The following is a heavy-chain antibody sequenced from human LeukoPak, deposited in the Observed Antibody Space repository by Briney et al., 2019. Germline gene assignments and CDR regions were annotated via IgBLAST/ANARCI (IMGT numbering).Heavy chain of an antibody. CDR2: IYYSGNS. J-gene: IGHJ4*02. Sequence: PSETLSLTCTVSGGSVSSGSYYWSWIRQPPGKALEWIGYIYYSGNSDYNPSLKSRVTISIDTSKNHFSLNLRSVTAADTAVYYCARGYTNMVIDYWGQGTLVTVSS. V-gene: IGHV4-61*03. CDR1: GGSVSSGSYY. D-gene: IGHD5-18*01. CDR3: ARGYTNMVIDY.